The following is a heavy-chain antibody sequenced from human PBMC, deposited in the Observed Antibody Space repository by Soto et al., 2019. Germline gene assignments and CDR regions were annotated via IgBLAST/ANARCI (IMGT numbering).Heavy chain of an antibody. CDR3: ARGGALDD. Sequence: QVQLVQSGAEVKKPGASVKVSCKASGYSFTGFPIHWVRQAPGQGLECMGWINAANGYTRYSQRFQGRVTITRDTPATTAYMDLSGLTSEVTAVYYCARGGALDDWGQGTLITVSS. J-gene: IGHJ4*02. V-gene: IGHV1-3*01. CDR1: GYSFTGFP. CDR2: INAANGYT. D-gene: IGHD3-10*01.